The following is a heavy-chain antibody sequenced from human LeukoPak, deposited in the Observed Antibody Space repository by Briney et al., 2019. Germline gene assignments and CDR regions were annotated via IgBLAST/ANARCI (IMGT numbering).Heavy chain of an antibody. Sequence: SETLSLTCAVSGGSISSSNWWSWVRPPPGKGLEWIGEIYHSGSTNYNPSLKSRVTISVDKSKNQFSLKLSSVTAADTAVYYCATCSGGSCYDDWGQGTTVTVSS. V-gene: IGHV4-4*02. CDR1: GGSISSSNW. J-gene: IGHJ6*02. D-gene: IGHD2-15*01. CDR3: ATCSGGSCYDD. CDR2: IYHSGST.